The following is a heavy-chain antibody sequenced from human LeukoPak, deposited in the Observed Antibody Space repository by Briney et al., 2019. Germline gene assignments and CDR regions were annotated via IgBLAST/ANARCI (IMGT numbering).Heavy chain of an antibody. V-gene: IGHV3-21*01. J-gene: IGHJ4*02. CDR2: ISSSSSYI. CDR1: GFTFSSYS. D-gene: IGHD3-3*02. Sequence: GGSLRLSCAASGFTFSSYSMNWVRQAPGKGLEGVSSISSSSSYIYYADSVKGRFTISRDNAKNSLYLQMNSLRAEDTAVYYCASISSPIDYWGQGTLVTVSS. CDR3: ASISSPIDY.